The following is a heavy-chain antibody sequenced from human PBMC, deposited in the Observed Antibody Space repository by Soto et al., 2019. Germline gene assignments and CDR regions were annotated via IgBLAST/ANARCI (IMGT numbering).Heavy chain of an antibody. V-gene: IGHV1-46*01. J-gene: IGHJ3*02. CDR1: GYTFTSYY. CDR3: ARVPLDGYKVEEGAWYAFDI. Sequence: QVQLVQSGAEVKKPGASVKVSCKASGYTFTSYYMHWVRQAPGQGLEWMGIINPSGGSTSYAQKFQGRVTMTRDTSTSTVYMELSSLRSEDTAVYYCARVPLDGYKVEEGAWYAFDIWGQGTMVTVSS. D-gene: IGHD1-26*01. CDR2: INPSGGST.